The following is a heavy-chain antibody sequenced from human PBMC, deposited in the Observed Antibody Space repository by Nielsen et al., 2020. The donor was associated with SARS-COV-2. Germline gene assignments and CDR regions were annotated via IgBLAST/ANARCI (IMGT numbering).Heavy chain of an antibody. CDR1: GESFSGYY. CDR2: ISHSGTT. V-gene: IGHV4-34*01. D-gene: IGHD6-19*01. J-gene: IGHJ2*01. Sequence: SETLSLTCAVSGESFSGYYQWSWIRQPPGKGLEWIGEISHSGTTNYNPSLKSRVTMSLDSSKNQFSLKLRSVTAADTAVYYCARFLAVNYWYFDLWGRGTLVTVSS. CDR3: ARFLAVNYWYFDL.